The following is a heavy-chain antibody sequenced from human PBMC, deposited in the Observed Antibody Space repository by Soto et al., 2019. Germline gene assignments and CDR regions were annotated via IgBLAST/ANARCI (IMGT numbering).Heavy chain of an antibody. CDR2: INPNSGGT. D-gene: IGHD6-19*01. CDR3: ARDNLGWRNNWFDP. V-gene: IGHV1-2*02. J-gene: IGHJ5*02. CDR1: GYTFTGYY. Sequence: VASVKVSCKASGYTFTGYYMHWVRQAPGQGLEWMGWINPNSGGTNYAQKFQGRVTMTRDTSISTAYMELSRLRSDDTAVYYCARDNLGWRNNWFDPWGQGTLVTVSS.